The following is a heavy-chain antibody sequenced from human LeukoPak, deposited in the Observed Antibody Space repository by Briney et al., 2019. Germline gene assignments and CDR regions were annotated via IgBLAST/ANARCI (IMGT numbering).Heavy chain of an antibody. CDR1: GFTFSTYA. V-gene: IGHV3-21*04. J-gene: IGHJ4*02. Sequence: GGSLRLSCATSGFTFSTYAMNWVRQAPGKGLEWVSSTSESNDNIKYADSVKGRFTISRDNAKTSLYLQMNNLRAEDTAVYYCAKGGARTYIDYWGQGTLVTVSS. CDR2: TSESNDNI. CDR3: AKGGARTYIDY. D-gene: IGHD3-16*01.